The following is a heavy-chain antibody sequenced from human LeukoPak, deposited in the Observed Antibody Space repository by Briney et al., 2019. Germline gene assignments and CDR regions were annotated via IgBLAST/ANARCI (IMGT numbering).Heavy chain of an antibody. Sequence: GGSLRLSCAASGFTFSNYWMNLVSQAPGKGLEWVANINQDGSEKHYLDSVKGRFTISRDNAKNSLYLQMNNLRAEDTAVYYCARSMDVWGQGTTVTVSS. V-gene: IGHV3-7*03. CDR2: INQDGSEK. J-gene: IGHJ6*02. CDR3: ARSMDV. CDR1: GFTFSNYW.